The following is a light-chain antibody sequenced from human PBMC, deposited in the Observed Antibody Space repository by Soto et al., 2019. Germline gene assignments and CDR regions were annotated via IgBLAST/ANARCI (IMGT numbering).Light chain of an antibody. CDR3: QQYGSSPRT. CDR2: GAC. V-gene: IGKV3-20*01. Sequence: EIVLTQSPGTLSLSPGERATLSCRASPSVSSSYLAWYQQKPGQAPRLLIYGACSRATGIPDRFSGSGSGTDFTLTISRLEPEDFAVYYCQQYGSSPRTFGQGTKLEIK. CDR1: PSVSSSY. J-gene: IGKJ2*01.